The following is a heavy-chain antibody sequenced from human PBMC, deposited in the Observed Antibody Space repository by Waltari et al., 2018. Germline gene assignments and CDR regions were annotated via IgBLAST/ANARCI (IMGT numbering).Heavy chain of an antibody. D-gene: IGHD6-13*01. J-gene: IGHJ6*03. V-gene: IGHV4-34*01. Sequence: QVQLQQWGAGLLKPSETLSLTCAVYGGSFSGYYWSWIRQPPGKGLEWIGEINHSGSTHSHPSLKSRVTISVDTSKNQFSLKLSSVTAADTAVYYCARGPLIAAAGIGYYYYYYMDVWGKGTTVTVSS. CDR1: GGSFSGYY. CDR2: INHSGST. CDR3: ARGPLIAAAGIGYYYYYYMDV.